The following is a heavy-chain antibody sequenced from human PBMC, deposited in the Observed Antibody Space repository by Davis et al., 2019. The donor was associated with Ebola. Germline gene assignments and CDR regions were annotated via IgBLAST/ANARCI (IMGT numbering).Heavy chain of an antibody. V-gene: IGHV4-34*01. CDR1: GGSFSGYY. CDR2: INDSGST. J-gene: IGHJ4*02. Sequence: SETLSLTCAVYGGSFSGYYWSWIRQTPEKGLEWIGEINDSGSTYYNPSLKSRVTISVDTSKNQFSLKLSSVTAADTAVYYCARGRFLEWAIDYWGQGTLVTVSS. CDR3: ARGRFLEWAIDY. D-gene: IGHD3-3*01.